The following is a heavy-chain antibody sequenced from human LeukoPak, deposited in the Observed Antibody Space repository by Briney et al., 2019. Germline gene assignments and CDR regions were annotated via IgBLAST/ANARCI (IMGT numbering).Heavy chain of an antibody. CDR2: INHSGST. D-gene: IGHD1-20*01. CDR1: GGSFSGYY. J-gene: IGHJ4*02. Sequence: PSETLSLTCAVYGGSFSGYYWSWIRQPPGKGLEWIGEINHSGSTNYNPSLKSRVTISVDTSKNQFSLKLSSVTAADTAVYYCARHGDNWNLYYFDYWGQGTLVTVSS. CDR3: ARHGDNWNLYYFDY. V-gene: IGHV4-34*01.